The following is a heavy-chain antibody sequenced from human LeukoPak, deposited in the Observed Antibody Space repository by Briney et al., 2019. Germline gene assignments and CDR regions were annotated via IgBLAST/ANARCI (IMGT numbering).Heavy chain of an antibody. V-gene: IGHV4-38-2*01. CDR3: ARRRTGDQPIDALDY. J-gene: IGHJ4*02. D-gene: IGHD2-2*01. CDR2: IYHSGST. Sequence: PSETLSLTCAVSGYSISSGYYWGWIRQPPGKGLEWIGSIYHSGSTYYNPSLKSRVTISVDTSKNQFSLKLSSVTAADTAVYCCARRRTGDQPIDALDYWGQGTLVTVSS. CDR1: GYSISSGYY.